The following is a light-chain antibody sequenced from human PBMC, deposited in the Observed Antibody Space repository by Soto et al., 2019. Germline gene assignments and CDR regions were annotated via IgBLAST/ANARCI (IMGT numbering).Light chain of an antibody. CDR2: DAS. V-gene: IGKV3-11*01. J-gene: IGKJ4*01. CDR3: QQRSNWPLT. CDR1: QSVSSY. Sequence: EIVLTQSPATLSLSPGERATLSCRASQSVSSYLAWYQQKPGQAPRLLIYDASNRATGIPARFSGSGSGTDFTLTISSLEHEDFGVYYCQQRSNWPLTLGGGTKVDIK.